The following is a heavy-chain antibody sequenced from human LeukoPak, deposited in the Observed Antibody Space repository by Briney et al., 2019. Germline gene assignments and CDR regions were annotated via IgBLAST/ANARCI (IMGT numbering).Heavy chain of an antibody. J-gene: IGHJ5*02. V-gene: IGHV1-3*01. D-gene: IGHD2-2*01. Sequence: ASVTVSCTASGYTFTSYAMHWVRQAPGQRLEGMGGINAGNGNTKYSQKFQGRVTITRDTSASTAYMELSSLRSEDTAVYYCAREACSSTSCYLAPWGQGTLVTVSS. CDR3: AREACSSTSCYLAP. CDR1: GYTFTSYA. CDR2: INAGNGNT.